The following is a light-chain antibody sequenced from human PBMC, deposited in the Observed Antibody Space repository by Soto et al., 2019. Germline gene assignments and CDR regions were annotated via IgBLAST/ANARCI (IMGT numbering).Light chain of an antibody. J-gene: IGLJ2*01. CDR3: SSYTSSSIPVV. Sequence: QSVLTQPASVSGSPGQSITISCTGTSGDIGSYNRVSWYQQHPGKAPKLIIYEVTDRPSGVSNRFSGSKSGNTASLTISGLQAEDEAEYYCSSYTSSSIPVVFGGGTKLTVL. V-gene: IGLV2-14*01. CDR2: EVT. CDR1: SGDIGSYNR.